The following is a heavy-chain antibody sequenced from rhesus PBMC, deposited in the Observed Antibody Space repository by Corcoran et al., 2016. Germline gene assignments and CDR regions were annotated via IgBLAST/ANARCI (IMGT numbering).Heavy chain of an antibody. CDR1: GFTFNSYD. CDR3: TRRGTAGNYRNNYFDH. Sequence: EVKLVESGGGLVQPGRSLRLSCTASGFTFNSYDMSWVRQAPGKGLEWVSYNSYTAKTMYYADSVNGRFTISRDNSKNSLSLQMSSLRAEDTAVYYCTRRGTAGNYRNNYFDHWGQGVLVTVSS. CDR2: NSYTAKTM. D-gene: IGHD4-17*01. J-gene: IGHJ4*01. V-gene: IGHV3-136*01.